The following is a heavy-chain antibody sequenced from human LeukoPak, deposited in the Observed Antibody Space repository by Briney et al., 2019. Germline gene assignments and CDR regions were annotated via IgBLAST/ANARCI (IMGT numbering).Heavy chain of an antibody. CDR2: LPYDGNNV. D-gene: IGHD2-15*01. Sequence: GGSLRLSCAASGFFLSNFGMHWVRQAPGKRLEWVAILPYDGNNVYYADSVKGRFPASRGNPDNTLYLQMNSLRSEDTAVYYCAKDGLYCTGGSCYNLLNSWGQGTLVIVSS. CDR1: GFFLSNFG. V-gene: IGHV3-30*18. J-gene: IGHJ4*02. CDR3: AKDGLYCTGGSCYNLLNS.